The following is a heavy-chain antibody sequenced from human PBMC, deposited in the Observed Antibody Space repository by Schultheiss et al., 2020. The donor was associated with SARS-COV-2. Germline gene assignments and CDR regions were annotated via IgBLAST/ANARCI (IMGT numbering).Heavy chain of an antibody. CDR2: INPSGGST. J-gene: IGHJ6*02. CDR1: GYTFTSYY. CDR3: AKDLGYCSGGSCYPSGVYYYYGMDV. V-gene: IGHV1-46*01. Sequence: ASVKVSCKASGYTFTSYYMHWVRQAPGQGLEWMGIINPSGGSTSYAQKLQGRVTMTTDTSTSTAYMELRSLRSDDTAVYYCAKDLGYCSGGSCYPSGVYYYYGMDVWGQGTTVTVSS. D-gene: IGHD2-15*01.